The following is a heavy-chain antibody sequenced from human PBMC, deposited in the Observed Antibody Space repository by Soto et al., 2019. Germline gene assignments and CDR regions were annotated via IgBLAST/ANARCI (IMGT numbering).Heavy chain of an antibody. CDR1: GFAFNTLG. V-gene: IGHV3-30*18. CDR2: ISYDGTNK. Sequence: QVQLVESGGGVGQAGRSLRLSCAASGFAFNTLGMHWVRQAPGKGLEWGAVISYDGTNKYYADSVEGRFTIARDNSKNTLYLEVNSLRGEDTSVYYCAKELQRGVASLDYWGQGTLVTVSS. D-gene: IGHD3-10*01. J-gene: IGHJ4*02. CDR3: AKELQRGVASLDY.